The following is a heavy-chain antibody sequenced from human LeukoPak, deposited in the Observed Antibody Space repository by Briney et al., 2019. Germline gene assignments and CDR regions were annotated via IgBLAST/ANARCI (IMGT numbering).Heavy chain of an antibody. CDR3: AKVGKSTMTRPTIFDY. J-gene: IGHJ4*02. CDR1: GFTFSSYA. Sequence: PGGSLRLSCAASGFTFSSYAMSWVRQAPGKGLEWVSAISGGGGSTYYADSVKGRFTISRVNSKNTLYLQMNSLRVEDTAVYYCAKVGKSTMTRPTIFDYWGQGTLVTVSS. D-gene: IGHD3-22*01. V-gene: IGHV3-23*01. CDR2: ISGGGGST.